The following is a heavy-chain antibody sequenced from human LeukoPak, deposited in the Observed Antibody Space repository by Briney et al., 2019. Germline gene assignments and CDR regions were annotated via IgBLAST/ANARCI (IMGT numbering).Heavy chain of an antibody. J-gene: IGHJ4*02. D-gene: IGHD3-22*01. CDR3: AREKRYYDSSGYYYFDY. CDR2: IYTSGST. V-gene: IGHV4-4*07. CDR1: GGSISSYY. Sequence: PSETLSLTCTVSGGSISSYYWSWIRQPAGKGLEWIGRIYTSGSTNYNPSLKSRVTMSVDTSKNQFSLKLSSVTAADTAVYYCAREKRYYDSSGYYYFDYWGQGILVTVSS.